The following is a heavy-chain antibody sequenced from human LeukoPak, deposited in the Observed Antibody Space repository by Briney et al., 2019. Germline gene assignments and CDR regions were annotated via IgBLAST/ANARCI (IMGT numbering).Heavy chain of an antibody. CDR1: GGSISSSSYY. CDR3: ARWSSGYYDAFDI. D-gene: IGHD3-22*01. CDR2: IYYSGST. V-gene: IGHV4-39*07. J-gene: IGHJ3*02. Sequence: PSETLSLTCTVSGGSISSSSYYWGWIRQPPGKGLEWIGSIYYSGSTYYNPSLKSRGTISVDTSKNQFSLKLSSVTAADTAVYYCARWSSGYYDAFDIWGQGTMVTLSS.